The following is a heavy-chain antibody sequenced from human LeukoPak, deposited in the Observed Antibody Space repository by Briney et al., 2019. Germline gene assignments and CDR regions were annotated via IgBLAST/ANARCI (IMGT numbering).Heavy chain of an antibody. D-gene: IGHD6-19*01. V-gene: IGHV3-23*01. Sequence: GGSLRLSCAASGFTFSSYWMSWVRQAPGKGLEWVSAISGSGGSTYYADSVKGRFTISRDNSKNTLYLQMNSLRAEDTAVYYCANDTKGWYSYFDYWGQGTLVTVSS. CDR1: GFTFSSYW. J-gene: IGHJ4*02. CDR2: ISGSGGST. CDR3: ANDTKGWYSYFDY.